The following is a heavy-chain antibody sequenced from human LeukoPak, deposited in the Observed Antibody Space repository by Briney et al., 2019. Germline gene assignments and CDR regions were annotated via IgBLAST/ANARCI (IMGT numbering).Heavy chain of an antibody. J-gene: IGHJ6*03. Sequence: PSQTLSLTCTVSGGSISSGSYCWSWIRQPAGKGLEWIVRIYTSGSTNYNPSLKSRVTISVDTSKNQFSLKLSSVTAADTAVYYCARLDYYDSSGSYYMDVWGKGTTVTVSS. V-gene: IGHV4-61*02. CDR1: GGSISSGSYC. CDR3: ARLDYYDSSGSYYMDV. D-gene: IGHD3-22*01. CDR2: IYTSGST.